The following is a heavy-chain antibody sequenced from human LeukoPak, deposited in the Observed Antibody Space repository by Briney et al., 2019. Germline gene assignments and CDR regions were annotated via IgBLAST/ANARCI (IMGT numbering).Heavy chain of an antibody. CDR3: ARDLTGRHYYGLDV. CDR2: TNSDGKTT. V-gene: IGHV3-74*01. Sequence: PGGSLRLSCAASGFTFSSYWMHWVRQAPGKGLVWVSRTNSDGKTTRYAGSAKGRFTISRDNAKNSLYLQMNSLRAEDTAVYYCARDLTGRHYYGLDVWGQGTTVTAS. CDR1: GFTFSSYW. J-gene: IGHJ6*02. D-gene: IGHD3-9*01.